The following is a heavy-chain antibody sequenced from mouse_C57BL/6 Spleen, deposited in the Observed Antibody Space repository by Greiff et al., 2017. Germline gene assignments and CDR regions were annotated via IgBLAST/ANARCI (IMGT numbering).Heavy chain of an antibody. D-gene: IGHD1-1*01. Sequence: VKLMESGPELVQPGASVKIPCKASGYTFTDYNMDWVKQSHGKSLEWIGDINPNNGGTIYNQKFKGKATLTVDKSSSTAYMELRSLTSEDTAVYYCARRDYYGSSKKAMDYWGQGTSVTVSS. J-gene: IGHJ4*01. CDR3: ARRDYYGSSKKAMDY. V-gene: IGHV1-18*01. CDR1: GYTFTDYN. CDR2: INPNNGGT.